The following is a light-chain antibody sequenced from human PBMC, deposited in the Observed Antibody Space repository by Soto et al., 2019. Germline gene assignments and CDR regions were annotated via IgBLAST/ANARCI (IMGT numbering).Light chain of an antibody. CDR2: GAS. J-gene: IGKJ1*01. CDR3: QQYNNWPRGT. Sequence: EIVMTQSPATLSVSPGERATLSCRASRSVSSNLAWYQQKPGQAPRLLIYGASTRATGIPARFSGSGSGTEFTLTISSLQSEDFAVYYCQQYNNWPRGTFGQGTKVDI. V-gene: IGKV3-15*01. CDR1: RSVSSN.